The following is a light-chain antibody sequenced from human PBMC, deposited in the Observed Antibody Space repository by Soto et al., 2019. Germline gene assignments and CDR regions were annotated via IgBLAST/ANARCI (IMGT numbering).Light chain of an antibody. CDR3: QQYISYPLT. CDR2: KAS. V-gene: IGKV1-5*03. Sequence: DIQMTQSPSTLSASVGDRVTITCRASQSLNSWLVWYQQKPGKVPKLLIYKASRLQSGVPSRFSGSESGTEFTLTISSLQPDDFATYYCQQYISYPLTFGGGTKVEIK. CDR1: QSLNSW. J-gene: IGKJ4*01.